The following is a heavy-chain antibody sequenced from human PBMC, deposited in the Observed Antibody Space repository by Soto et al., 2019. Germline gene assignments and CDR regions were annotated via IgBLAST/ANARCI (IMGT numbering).Heavy chain of an antibody. CDR2: ISYDGSNK. V-gene: IGHV3-30-3*01. D-gene: IGHD6-13*01. CDR3: TRDLSGTVAY. Sequence: QVQLVESGGGVVQPGRSLRLSCAASGFTFSSYAMHWVRQAPGEGLEWVAVISYDGSNKYYADSVKGRFNISRDNSKNTLYLQMNSLRAEDTAVYYCTRDLSGTVAYWGQGTLVTVSS. J-gene: IGHJ4*02. CDR1: GFTFSSYA.